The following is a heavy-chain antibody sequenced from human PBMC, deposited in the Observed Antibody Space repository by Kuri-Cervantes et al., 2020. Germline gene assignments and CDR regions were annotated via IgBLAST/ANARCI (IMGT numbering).Heavy chain of an antibody. CDR1: GFTFSSYG. CDR2: ISYDGSNK. Sequence: GGSLRLSCAASGFTFSSYGMHWVRQAPGKGLEWVAVISYDGSNKYYADSVKGRFTISRDNSKNTLYLQMNSLRAEDTAVYYCAKDSYGGIHPDAFDIWGQGTMVTDSS. CDR3: AKDSYGGIHPDAFDI. V-gene: IGHV3-30*18. D-gene: IGHD4-23*01. J-gene: IGHJ3*02.